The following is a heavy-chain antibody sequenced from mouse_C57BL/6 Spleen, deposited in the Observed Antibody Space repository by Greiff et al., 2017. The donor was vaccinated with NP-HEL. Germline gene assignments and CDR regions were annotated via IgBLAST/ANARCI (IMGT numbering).Heavy chain of an antibody. D-gene: IGHD6-1*01. CDR3: ARPAATSAWFAY. V-gene: IGHV1-42*01. J-gene: IGHJ3*01. CDR2: INPSTGGT. CDR1: GYSFTGYY. Sequence: EVKLVESGPELVKPGASVKISCKASGYSFTGYYMNWVKQSPEKSLEWIGEINPSTGGTTYNQKFKAKATLTVDKSSSTAYMQLKSLTSEDSAVYYCARPAATSAWFAYWGQGTLVTVSA.